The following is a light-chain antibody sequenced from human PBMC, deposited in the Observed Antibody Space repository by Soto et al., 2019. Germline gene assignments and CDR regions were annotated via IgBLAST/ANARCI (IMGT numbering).Light chain of an antibody. CDR2: GAY. CDR1: QSVSSSY. Sequence: EIVLTQSPGTLSLSPGERATLSCRASQSVSSSYLAWYQQKPGQAPRLLIYGAYSSATGIPDRFSGSGSGTDFTLTISRLEPEDFAVYYCQQDGSSPPYTFGQGTKLEIK. CDR3: QQDGSSPPYT. J-gene: IGKJ2*01. V-gene: IGKV3-20*01.